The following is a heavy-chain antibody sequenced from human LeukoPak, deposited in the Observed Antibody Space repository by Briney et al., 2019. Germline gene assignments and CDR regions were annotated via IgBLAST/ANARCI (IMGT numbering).Heavy chain of an antibody. CDR3: ARDLGYRLDY. J-gene: IGHJ4*02. D-gene: IGHD5-18*01. CDR1: GFTFSSYW. V-gene: IGHV3-74*01. CDR2: IHSDGSSR. Sequence: GGSLRLSCAASGFTFSSYWMHWVRQAPGEGLVWVSLIHSDGSSRNYADSVKGRFTISRDNAKNTLYLQINSLRAEDTAVYYCARDLGYRLDYWGQGILVTVSS.